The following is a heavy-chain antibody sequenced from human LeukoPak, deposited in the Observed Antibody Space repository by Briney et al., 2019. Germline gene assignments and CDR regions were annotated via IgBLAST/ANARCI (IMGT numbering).Heavy chain of an antibody. CDR3: AKDRAWLQFWS. Sequence: GGPLTLSCNACVLLCRIYGAMWLGQSRGKAVEGVSAISGSGDTTYYADSVKGRFTISRDNSKNTVYLQVNSLRAEDTAVFYCAKDRAWLQFWSWGQGTLVTVSS. J-gene: IGHJ4*02. CDR2: ISGSGDTT. D-gene: IGHD5-18*01. CDR1: VLLCRIYG. V-gene: IGHV3-23*01.